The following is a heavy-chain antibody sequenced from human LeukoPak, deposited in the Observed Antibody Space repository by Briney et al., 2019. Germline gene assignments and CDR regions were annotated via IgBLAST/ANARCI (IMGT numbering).Heavy chain of an antibody. CDR3: ARRSLNYYDSSGYYFDY. Sequence: GESLKISCKGFGYSFATYWIGWVRQMPGKGLEWMGIIYPGDSDTRYSPSFQGQVTISADKSISTAYLQWSSLKASDTAMYYCARRSLNYYDSSGYYFDYWGRGTLVTVSS. CDR1: GYSFATYW. V-gene: IGHV5-51*01. D-gene: IGHD3-22*01. J-gene: IGHJ4*02. CDR2: IYPGDSDT.